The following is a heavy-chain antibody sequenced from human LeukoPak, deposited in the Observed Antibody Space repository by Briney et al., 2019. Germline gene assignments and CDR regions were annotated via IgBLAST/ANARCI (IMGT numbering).Heavy chain of an antibody. D-gene: IGHD3-22*01. V-gene: IGHV4-4*07. J-gene: IGHJ1*01. CDR2: IYTSGRT. Sequence: SETLSLTCSVSGGSISSYYWSWIRQPAGKGLEWIGRIYTSGRTDYNPSIKSRVTMSAETSKNQFSLKLTSVTAADTAVYYSATSATGDSTGYYHFHFHHWGQGTLVTVSS. CDR1: GGSISSYY. CDR3: ATSATGDSTGYYHFHFHH.